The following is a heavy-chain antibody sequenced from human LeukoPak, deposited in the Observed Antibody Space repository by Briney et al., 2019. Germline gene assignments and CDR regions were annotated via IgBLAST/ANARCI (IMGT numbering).Heavy chain of an antibody. CDR1: GGSFSGYY. D-gene: IGHD5-18*01. Sequence: SEALSLTCAVYGGSFSGYYWNWMRQPPGKGLEWIGYIYYSGSTNYNPSVKSRVTISLDTSKNQFSLKLSSVTAADTAVYYCARGLGGYSYGLYYWGQGTLVTVSS. CDR2: IYYSGST. V-gene: IGHV4-59*01. CDR3: ARGLGGYSYGLYY. J-gene: IGHJ4*02.